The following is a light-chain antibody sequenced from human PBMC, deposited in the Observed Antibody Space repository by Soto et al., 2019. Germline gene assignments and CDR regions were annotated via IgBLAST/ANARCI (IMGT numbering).Light chain of an antibody. J-gene: IGKJ4*01. CDR1: QSVSSY. Sequence: EIVLTQSPATLSLSPGERATLSCRASQSVSSYLAWYQQKPGQAPRLLIYDASNRATGIPARFSGSGSGTDFTLTISSLEPGEFAVYYCQQRSNWTFGGGTKVEIK. CDR3: QQRSNWT. CDR2: DAS. V-gene: IGKV3-11*01.